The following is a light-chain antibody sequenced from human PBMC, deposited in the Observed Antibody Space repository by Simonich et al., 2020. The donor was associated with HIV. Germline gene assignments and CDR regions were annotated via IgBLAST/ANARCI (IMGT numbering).Light chain of an antibody. V-gene: IGLV2-23*01. J-gene: IGLJ3*02. CDR2: EGS. CDR1: SSDVGSYNL. CDR3: CSYAGSNTWV. Sequence: QSALTQPASVSGSPGQSITISCTGTSSDVGSYNLVSWYQQHPGKAPKLMIYEGSKRPSGISFRFSGSNSGNTASLTISGLQAEDEADYYCCSYAGSNTWVFGGGTKLTVL.